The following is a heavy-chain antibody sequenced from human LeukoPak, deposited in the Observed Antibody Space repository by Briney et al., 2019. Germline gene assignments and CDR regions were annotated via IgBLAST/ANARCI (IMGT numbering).Heavy chain of an antibody. D-gene: IGHD3-10*02. CDR1: GYTFSRYW. CDR2: INEDGSST. J-gene: IGHJ6*02. V-gene: IGHV3-74*01. CDR3: ARATSLTMFYYYYYGMDV. Sequence: PGGSLRLSCAASGYTFSRYWMHWVRQGPGKGLVWVSRINEDGSSTSYAESVRGRFTISRDNAKNTLYLQMNSLRAEDAAVYYCARATSLTMFYYYYYGMDVWGQGTTVTVSS.